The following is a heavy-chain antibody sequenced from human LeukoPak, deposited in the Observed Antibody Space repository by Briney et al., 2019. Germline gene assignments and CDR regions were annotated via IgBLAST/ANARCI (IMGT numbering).Heavy chain of an antibody. V-gene: IGHV3-23*01. D-gene: IGHD3-3*01. CDR3: ARGTVLRFLEWLLESEYYYYGMDV. CDR1: GFTFSSYA. J-gene: IGHJ6*02. CDR2: ISGSGGST. Sequence: GGSLRLSCAASGFTFSSYAMSWVRRAPGKGLEWVSAISGSGGSTYYADSVKGRFTISRDNSKNTLYLQMNSLRAEDTAVYYCARGTVLRFLEWLLESEYYYYGMDVWGQGTTVTVSS.